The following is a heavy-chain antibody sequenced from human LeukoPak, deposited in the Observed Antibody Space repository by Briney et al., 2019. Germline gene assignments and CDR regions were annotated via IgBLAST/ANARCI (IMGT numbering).Heavy chain of an antibody. CDR1: GGSIGSNY. CDR3: AKYVYSGWVIDN. V-gene: IGHV4-59*08. J-gene: IGHJ4*02. Sequence: PSETLSLTCTVSGGSIGSNYWTWIRQPPAKGLECMGYIYYSGCNNYHPSLNSQVSIQVGTSKNQSSLTLSSVTAADTPVYFCAKYVYSGWVIDNWGQGTLVTVSS. CDR2: IYYSGCN. D-gene: IGHD6-19*01.